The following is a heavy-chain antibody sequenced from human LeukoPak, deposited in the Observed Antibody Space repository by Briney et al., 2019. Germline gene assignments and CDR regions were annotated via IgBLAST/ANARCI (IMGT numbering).Heavy chain of an antibody. CDR3: ATAYYYGSGSYYTDY. J-gene: IGHJ4*02. D-gene: IGHD3-10*01. CDR2: FDPEDGET. Sequence: ASVKVSRKASGYTFTSYYMHWVRQAPGKGLEWMGGFDPEDGETIYAQKFQGRVTMTEDTSTDTAYMELSSLRSEDTAVYYCATAYYYGSGSYYTDYWGQGTLVTVSS. V-gene: IGHV1-24*01. CDR1: GYTFTSYY.